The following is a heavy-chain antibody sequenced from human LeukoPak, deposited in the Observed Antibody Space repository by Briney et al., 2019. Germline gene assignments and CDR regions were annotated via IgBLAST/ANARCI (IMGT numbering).Heavy chain of an antibody. J-gene: IGHJ4*02. D-gene: IGHD6-19*01. V-gene: IGHV3-64*01. CDR1: GFTFSSYA. CDR3: ARDRFMGEQWLVLDY. CDR2: ISSNGGST. Sequence: GGSLRLSCAASGFTFSSYAMHWVRQALGKGLEYVSAISSNGGSTYYANSVKGRFTISRDNSKNTLYLQMGSLRAEDMAVYYCARDRFMGEQWLVLDYWGQGTLVTVSS.